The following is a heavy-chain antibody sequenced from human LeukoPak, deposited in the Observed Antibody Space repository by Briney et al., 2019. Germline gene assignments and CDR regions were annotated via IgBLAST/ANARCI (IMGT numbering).Heavy chain of an antibody. Sequence: SETLSLTCTVSGGSTSSYYWGWIRQPPGKGLEWIGSMYYSGSTYYNPSLKSRVTISINTSKNQFSLKLSSVTAADTAVYYCARDSRRDGYNLDYWGRGTLVTVSS. D-gene: IGHD5-24*01. CDR1: GGSTSSYY. J-gene: IGHJ4*02. CDR3: ARDSRRDGYNLDY. V-gene: IGHV4-39*07. CDR2: MYYSGST.